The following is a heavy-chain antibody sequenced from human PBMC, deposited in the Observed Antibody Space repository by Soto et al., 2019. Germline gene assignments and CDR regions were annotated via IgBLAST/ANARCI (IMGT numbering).Heavy chain of an antibody. CDR3: GLYSGYENWFDP. V-gene: IGHV1-18*01. CDR2: ISAYNGNT. CDR1: GYTFTSYG. D-gene: IGHD5-12*01. Sequence: ASLKVSCKASGYTFTSYGISWVRQAPGQGLEWMGWISAYNGNTNYAQKLQGRVTMTTDTSTSTAYMELRSLRSDDTAVYYCGLYSGYENWFDPWGQGTLVTVSS. J-gene: IGHJ5*02.